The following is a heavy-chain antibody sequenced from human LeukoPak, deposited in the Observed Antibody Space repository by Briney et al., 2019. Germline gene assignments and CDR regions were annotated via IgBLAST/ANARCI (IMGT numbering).Heavy chain of an antibody. Sequence: GGSLRLSCAASGFTVSSTYMSWVRQTPGKGLEWVSVIYSGGKVYYIDSVKGRFTISRDNAKNSLYLQMNSLRAEDTAVYYCVRDQRSIDFDYWGQGTLVIVSS. D-gene: IGHD6-6*01. J-gene: IGHJ4*02. CDR1: GFTVSSTY. CDR3: VRDQRSIDFDY. CDR2: IYSGGKV. V-gene: IGHV3-53*01.